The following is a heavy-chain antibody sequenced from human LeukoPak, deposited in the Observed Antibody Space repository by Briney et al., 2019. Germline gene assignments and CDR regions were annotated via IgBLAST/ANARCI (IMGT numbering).Heavy chain of an antibody. Sequence: SETLSLTCAVYGGSFSGYYWSWIRQPPGKGLEWIGEINHSGSTNYNPSLKSRVTISVDTSKNQFSLKLSSVTAADTAVYYCARGVARSSKFHFSYYFDYWGQGTLVTVSS. J-gene: IGHJ4*02. CDR2: INHSGST. V-gene: IGHV4-34*01. CDR1: GGSFSGYY. CDR3: ARGVARSSKFHFSYYFDY. D-gene: IGHD6-6*01.